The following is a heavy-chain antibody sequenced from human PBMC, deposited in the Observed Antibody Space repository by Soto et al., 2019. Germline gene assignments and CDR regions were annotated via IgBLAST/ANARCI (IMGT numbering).Heavy chain of an antibody. V-gene: IGHV4-59*01. D-gene: IGHD4-4*01. CDR1: GGSISSYY. Sequence: QVQLQESGPGLVKPSETLSLTCTVSGGSISSYYWSWIRQPPGKGLEWIGYIYYSGSTNYNPSLKSRVTISVDTSKNQFSLKLSSVTAADTAVYYCARVPVTTPIYYYYYMDVWGKGTTVTVSS. CDR3: ARVPVTTPIYYYYYMDV. CDR2: IYYSGST. J-gene: IGHJ6*03.